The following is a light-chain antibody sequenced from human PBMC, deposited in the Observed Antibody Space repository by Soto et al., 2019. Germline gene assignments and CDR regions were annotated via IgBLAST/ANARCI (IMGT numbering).Light chain of an antibody. V-gene: IGKV3-20*01. CDR3: QQYGSSPVT. J-gene: IGKJ1*01. Sequence: EIVLTQSPGTLSLSPGERATLSCRASQSVSSNYLAWYQQKAGQAPRLLIYGSSSRATGIPDRFSGSGSGTDFTLAISRLEPEDFAVYFCQQYGSSPVTFGQGTKVEIK. CDR2: GSS. CDR1: QSVSSNY.